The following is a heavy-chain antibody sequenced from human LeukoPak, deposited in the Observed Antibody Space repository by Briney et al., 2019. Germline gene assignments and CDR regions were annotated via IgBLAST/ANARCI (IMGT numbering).Heavy chain of an antibody. V-gene: IGHV3-53*01. CDR1: GFTVSNTY. J-gene: IGHJ4*02. CDR3: AKEDQQLAGNLDY. CDR2: IYSGGST. Sequence: GGSLRLSCAASGFTVSNTYMSWVRQAPGKGREWVSVIYSGGSTYYADSVKGRFTISRDNSKNTLYLQMNSLRAEDAAVYYCAKEDQQLAGNLDYWGQGTLVTVSS. D-gene: IGHD6-13*01.